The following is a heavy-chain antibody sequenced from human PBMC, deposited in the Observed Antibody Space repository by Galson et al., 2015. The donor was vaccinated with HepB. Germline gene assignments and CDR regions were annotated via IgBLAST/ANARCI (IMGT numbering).Heavy chain of an antibody. J-gene: IGHJ4*02. CDR3: TTDMRWEPQNRFDY. CDR1: GFIFSNAW. Sequence: SLRLSCAASGFIFSNAWMCWVRQAPGKGLEWVGRIKSNPDGGTTDYAAPVRGRFTISRDDSKHTLYLQMNSLKTEDTAVYYCTTDMRWEPQNRFDYWGQGTLVTVSS. D-gene: IGHD1-14*01. V-gene: IGHV3-15*01. CDR2: IKSNPDGGTT.